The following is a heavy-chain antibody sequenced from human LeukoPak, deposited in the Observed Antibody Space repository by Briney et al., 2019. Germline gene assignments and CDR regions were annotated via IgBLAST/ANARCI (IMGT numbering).Heavy chain of an antibody. Sequence: SETLSLTCTVSGGSISNYYWSWVRQPPGKGLEWIGYIYYSGSTSYNPSLKSRVTISVDTSKNQFSLNLSSVTADDTAVYYCARGTGWYNYWGQGTLVTVSS. CDR3: ARGTGWYNY. V-gene: IGHV4-59*01. CDR1: GGSISNYY. CDR2: IYYSGST. J-gene: IGHJ4*02. D-gene: IGHD6-19*01.